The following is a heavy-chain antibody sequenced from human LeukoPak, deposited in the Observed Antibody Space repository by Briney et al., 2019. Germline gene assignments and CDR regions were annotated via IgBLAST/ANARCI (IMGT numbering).Heavy chain of an antibody. CDR1: GSTFTGYY. J-gene: IGHJ4*02. V-gene: IGHV1-2*02. CDR2: INPNSGGT. D-gene: IGHD3-10*01. Sequence: GASVKVSCKASGSTFTGYYMHWVRQAPGQGLEWMGWINPNSGGTNYAQKLQGRVTMTTDTSTSTAYMELRSLRSDDTAVYYCARHPMVRGVIRYYFDYWGQGTLVTVSS. CDR3: ARHPMVRGVIRYYFDY.